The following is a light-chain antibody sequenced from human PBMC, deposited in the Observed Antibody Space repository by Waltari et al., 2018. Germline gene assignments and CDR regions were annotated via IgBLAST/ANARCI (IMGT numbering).Light chain of an antibody. Sequence: EIVLTQSPATLSLSPGETATLSCRASQSVGTYLAWYQQKPGKAPRLLIYDSSNRATGSPARFRGSGSGTDFTLTISSLEAEDFAVYYCQQRSSWTPHTFGQGARLEIK. V-gene: IGKV3-11*01. CDR2: DSS. CDR3: QQRSSWTPHT. CDR1: QSVGTY. J-gene: IGKJ2*01.